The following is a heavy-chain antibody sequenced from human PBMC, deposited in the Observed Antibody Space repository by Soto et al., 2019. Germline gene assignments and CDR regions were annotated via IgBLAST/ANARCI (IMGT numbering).Heavy chain of an antibody. CDR3: AKDKGGRYCSRTSCLYSFDY. D-gene: IGHD2-2*01. V-gene: IGHV3-23*01. CDR2: ISDSGST. CDR1: GFTFSTYA. Sequence: EVQLLESGGGLVQPGGSLRLSCTASGFTFSTYAMSWVRQAPGKGLEWVSTISDSGSTYYADSVKGRFTISRDNSKNKLYLEMNSLRAEDTAVYYCAKDKGGRYCSRTSCLYSFDYWGQGTLVTVSS. J-gene: IGHJ4*02.